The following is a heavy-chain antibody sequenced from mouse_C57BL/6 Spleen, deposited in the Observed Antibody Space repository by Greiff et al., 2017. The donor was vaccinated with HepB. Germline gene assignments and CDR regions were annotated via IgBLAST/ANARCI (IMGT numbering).Heavy chain of an antibody. J-gene: IGHJ2*01. CDR2: INYDGSST. CDR1: GFTFSDYY. D-gene: IGHD2-1*01. CDR3: ARGGGNYDYFDY. V-gene: IGHV5-16*01. Sequence: EVKLMESEGGLVQPGSSMKLSCTASGFTFSDYYMAWVRQVPEKGLEWVANINYDGSSTYYLDSLKSRFIISRDNAKNILYLQMSSLKSEDTATYYCARGGGNYDYFDYWGQGTTLTVSS.